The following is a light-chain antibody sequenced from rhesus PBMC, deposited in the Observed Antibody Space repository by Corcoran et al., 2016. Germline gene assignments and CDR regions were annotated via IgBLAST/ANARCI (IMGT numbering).Light chain of an antibody. CDR3: QQHGNSPFT. J-gene: IGKJ3*01. CDR1: QGISNW. Sequence: DIQMTQSPSSLSASVGDRVTITCRASQGISNWLAWYQPQSGKAPKFLIYRASNLEPGVPSRFSGSGSGTDFTLIISSLQPEDIATYYCQQHGNSPFTFGPGTKLDIK. V-gene: IGKV1-69*01. CDR2: RAS.